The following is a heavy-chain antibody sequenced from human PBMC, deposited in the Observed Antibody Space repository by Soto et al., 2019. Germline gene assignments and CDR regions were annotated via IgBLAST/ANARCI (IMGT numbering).Heavy chain of an antibody. CDR3: ARVMTVTTGDYYFDY. Sequence: PGGSLRLSCAASGFTFSTYAMTWVRQCPGKGLEWVSAIVGSDGSTYYADSVKGRFTISGDTSKNTLFLQMDSLRAEDTAVYYCARVMTVTTGDYYFDYWGQGTLVTVSS. D-gene: IGHD4-17*01. V-gene: IGHV3-23*01. CDR2: IVGSDGST. J-gene: IGHJ4*02. CDR1: GFTFSTYA.